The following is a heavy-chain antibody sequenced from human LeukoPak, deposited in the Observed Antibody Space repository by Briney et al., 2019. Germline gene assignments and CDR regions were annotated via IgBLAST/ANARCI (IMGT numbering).Heavy chain of an antibody. D-gene: IGHD6-19*01. Sequence: ASVKVSCKASGYTFTDSFIHWVRQAPGQGLEWMGWINPDSGTTKYAQNFQGRVTMTRDTSISTASMEMRSLKSDDTAVYYCARDFGSSSAWYEFDSWGQGTTVTVSS. CDR2: INPDSGTT. V-gene: IGHV1-2*02. CDR1: GYTFTDSF. CDR3: ARDFGSSSAWYEFDS. J-gene: IGHJ4*03.